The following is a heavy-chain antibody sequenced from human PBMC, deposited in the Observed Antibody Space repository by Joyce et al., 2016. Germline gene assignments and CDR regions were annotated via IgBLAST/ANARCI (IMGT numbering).Heavy chain of an antibody. CDR2: FWYDGYVT. Sequence: QVQLVESGGGVVRPGRSLRLSCAASGFPRTTYGVHWVRQAPGKGLEWLAVFWYDGYVTHYADSMKGRFTISRDTSKNIQYLQMNTLRVDDTAVYYCARGLDSSQVGHYYFGMDVWGQGTTVTVSS. CDR3: ARGLDSSQVGHYYFGMDV. J-gene: IGHJ6*02. D-gene: IGHD3-10*01. CDR1: GFPRTTYG. V-gene: IGHV3-33*01.